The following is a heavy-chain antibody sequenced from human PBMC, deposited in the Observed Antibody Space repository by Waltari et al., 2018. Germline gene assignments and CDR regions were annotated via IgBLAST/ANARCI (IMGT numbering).Heavy chain of an antibody. CDR1: GFNFNIYG. J-gene: IGHJ4*01. CDR2: TRFDGINK. V-gene: IGHV3-30*02. D-gene: IGHD5-12*01. Sequence: QVFLVESGEGVVQPGDSLRLSCVSSGFNFNIYGMHWVRQAPGKGLEWVAFTRFDGINKHYADSVKGRFTISRDNIENTLYLQMNSLRGEDSAIYYCAREDIVSATQWRGNQYRGNSGYDLWGQGTLVSVSS. CDR3: AREDIVSATQWRGNQYRGNSGYDL.